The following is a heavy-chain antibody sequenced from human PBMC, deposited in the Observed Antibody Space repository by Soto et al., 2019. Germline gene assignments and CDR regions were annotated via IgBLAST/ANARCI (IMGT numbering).Heavy chain of an antibody. Sequence: SETLSVTCTVSGGSISSGGYYWSWIRQHPGKGLEWIGYIYYSGSTYYNPSLKSRVTISVDTSKNQFSLKLSSVTAADTAVYYCARDTRFLDYYDSSGALDYWGQGTRVTVS. CDR1: GGSISSGGYY. V-gene: IGHV4-31*03. CDR3: ARDTRFLDYYDSSGALDY. CDR2: IYYSGST. J-gene: IGHJ4*02. D-gene: IGHD3-22*01.